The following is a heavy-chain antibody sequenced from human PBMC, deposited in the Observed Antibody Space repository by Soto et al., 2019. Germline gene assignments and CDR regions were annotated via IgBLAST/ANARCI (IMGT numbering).Heavy chain of an antibody. CDR2: IYYSGST. Sequence: SETLSLTCTVSGGSISSYYWSWIRQPPGKGLEWIGYIYYSGSTNYNPSLKSRVTISVDTSKNQFSLKLSSVTAADTAVYYCARPVRGPHWFDPWDQGTLVTVSS. CDR1: GGSISSYY. CDR3: ARPVRGPHWFDP. V-gene: IGHV4-59*08. D-gene: IGHD3-10*01. J-gene: IGHJ5*02.